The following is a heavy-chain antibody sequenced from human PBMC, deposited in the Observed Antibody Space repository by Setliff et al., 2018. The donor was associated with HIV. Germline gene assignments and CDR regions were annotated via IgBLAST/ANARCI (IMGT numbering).Heavy chain of an antibody. D-gene: IGHD6-19*01. V-gene: IGHV4-4*08. CDR1: GGSISSYY. CDR3: ARDYSSGFLL. Sequence: SETLSLTCTVSGGSISSYYWSWIRQPPGKGLEWIGYIYTSENTNYNPSLKSRLTIFVDTSKNQLSLDLSSVTAADTAVYYCARDYSSGFLLWGQGTLVTVSS. J-gene: IGHJ4*02. CDR2: IYTSENT.